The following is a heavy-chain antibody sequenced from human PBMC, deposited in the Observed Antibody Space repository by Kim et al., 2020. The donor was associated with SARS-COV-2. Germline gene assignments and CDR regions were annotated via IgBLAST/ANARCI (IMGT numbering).Heavy chain of an antibody. Sequence: DSVKGRFTISRDNSKNTLYLQMNSLRVEDTAVYYCARDVSPYVWGITCDYWGQGTLVTVSS. V-gene: IGHV3-30*01. CDR3: ARDVSPYVWGITCDY. D-gene: IGHD3-16*01. J-gene: IGHJ4*02.